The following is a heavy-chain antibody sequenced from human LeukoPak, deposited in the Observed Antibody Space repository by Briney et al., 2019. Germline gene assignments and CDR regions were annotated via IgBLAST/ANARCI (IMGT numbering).Heavy chain of an antibody. CDR1: GFTFSTYI. D-gene: IGHD2-15*01. Sequence: GGSLRLSCAASGFTFSTYIMNWARQAPGKGLEWVSTISGSGVNTHYADSVKGRFTISSDNSNNTLLLQMDSLRAEDTAIYYCAKADDIHAFHIWGQGTLVTVSS. CDR3: AKADDIHAFHI. V-gene: IGHV3-23*01. J-gene: IGHJ3*02. CDR2: ISGSGVNT.